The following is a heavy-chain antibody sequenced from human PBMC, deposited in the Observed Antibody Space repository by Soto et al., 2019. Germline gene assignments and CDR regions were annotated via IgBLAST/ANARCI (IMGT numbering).Heavy chain of an antibody. CDR3: ARDIGIVDSCYGMDV. D-gene: IGHD2-15*01. CDR1: GLIFSSNP. V-gene: IGHV3-64*01. Sequence: GGSLRLSCAASGLIFSSNPMHWVRQAPGKGLEYVSVISSNGESTYYANSVKGRFTISRDNSKNTLYLQMGSLRAEDMAVYYCARDIGIVDSCYGMDVWGQGTTVSVSS. J-gene: IGHJ6*02. CDR2: ISSNGEST.